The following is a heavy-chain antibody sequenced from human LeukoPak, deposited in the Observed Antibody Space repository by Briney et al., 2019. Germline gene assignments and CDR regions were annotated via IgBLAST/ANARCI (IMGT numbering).Heavy chain of an antibody. D-gene: IGHD2-15*01. CDR1: GGSFSGYY. Sequence: SETLSLTCAVYGGSFSGYYWSWIRQPPGKGLEWIGEINHSGSTNYNPSLKSRVTISVDTSKNQFSLKLSSVTAADTAVYYCARTMEGYCSGGSCYQYSYYMQVWRKGPTVTVP. CDR2: INHSGST. CDR3: ARTMEGYCSGGSCYQYSYYMQV. J-gene: IGHJ6*03. V-gene: IGHV4-34*01.